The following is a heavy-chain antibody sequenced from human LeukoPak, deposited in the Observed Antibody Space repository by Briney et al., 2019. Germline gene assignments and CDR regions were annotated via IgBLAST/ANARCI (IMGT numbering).Heavy chain of an antibody. D-gene: IGHD3-22*01. V-gene: IGHV1-69*13. Sequence: GASVNVSCKASGGTFSRLTISWVRQAPGQGFEWMGGITPIFGTANFAQKFQGRVSITADESTSTAFMELSSLRSEDTAVYYCAREWGLESSGYYYAYWGQGTLVTVSS. CDR1: GGTFSRLT. CDR3: AREWGLESSGYYYAY. CDR2: ITPIFGTA. J-gene: IGHJ4*02.